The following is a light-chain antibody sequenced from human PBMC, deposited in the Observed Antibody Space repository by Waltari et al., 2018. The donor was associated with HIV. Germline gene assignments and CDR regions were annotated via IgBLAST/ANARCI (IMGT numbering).Light chain of an antibody. CDR1: ISNIGRNT. CDR3: ATWDDRLKAVL. V-gene: IGLV1-44*01. CDR2: SNN. Sequence: QSVLTQPPSASGTPGQRLVLSFSGSISNIGRNTFNCYQQLPGTAPQLLLYSNNQRPVGVPDRFSGSKSGTSASLAISGLQSDDEADYYCATWDDRLKAVLFGGGTRVTVV. J-gene: IGLJ2*01.